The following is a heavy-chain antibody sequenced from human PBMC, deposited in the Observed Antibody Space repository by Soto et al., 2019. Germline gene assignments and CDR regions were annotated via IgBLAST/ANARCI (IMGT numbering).Heavy chain of an antibody. D-gene: IGHD3-10*01. V-gene: IGHV3-23*01. J-gene: IGHJ3*02. CDR2: ISGSGGST. Sequence: GGSLRLSCAASGFTFSSYAMSWVRQAPGKGLEWVSAISGSGGSTYYADSVKGRFTISRDNSKNTLYLQMNSLRAEDTAVYYCANTHRGFGELLIPGAFDIWGQGTMVTVSS. CDR1: GFTFSSYA. CDR3: ANTHRGFGELLIPGAFDI.